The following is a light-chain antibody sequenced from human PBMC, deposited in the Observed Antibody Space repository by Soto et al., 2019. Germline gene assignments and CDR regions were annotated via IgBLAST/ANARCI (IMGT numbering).Light chain of an antibody. CDR2: GAS. J-gene: IGKJ4*01. CDR1: QSVSSSY. CDR3: QQYCSSPFN. Sequence: EIVLTQSPGTLSLSPGERATLSCRASQSVSSSYLAWYQQKPGQAPRLLIYGASSRATGIPDRFSGSGSGTDFPLTISRLEAEAFAVYYCQQYCSSPFNFGGGTKVEIK. V-gene: IGKV3-20*01.